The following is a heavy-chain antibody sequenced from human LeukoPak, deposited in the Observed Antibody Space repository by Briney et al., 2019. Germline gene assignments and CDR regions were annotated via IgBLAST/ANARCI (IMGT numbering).Heavy chain of an antibody. CDR1: GFTFSSYG. V-gene: IGHV3-30*02. D-gene: IGHD5-18*01. Sequence: PGGSLRLSCAASGFTFSSYGMHWVXXXXXXXLEWVAFIRYDGSNKYYADSVKGRFTISRDNSKNTLYLQMNSLRAEDTAVYYCLALIQYFDYWGQGTLVTVSS. CDR2: IRYDGSNK. J-gene: IGHJ4*02. CDR3: LALIQYFDY.